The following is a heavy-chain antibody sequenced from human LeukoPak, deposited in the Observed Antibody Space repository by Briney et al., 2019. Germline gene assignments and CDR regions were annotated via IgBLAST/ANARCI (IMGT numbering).Heavy chain of an antibody. J-gene: IGHJ3*02. V-gene: IGHV4-39*07. CDR2: IYYSGST. CDR1: GGSISSSSYY. Sequence: PSETLSLTCTVSGGSISSSSYYWGWIRQPPGKGLGWIGSIYYSGSTYYNPSLKSRVTISVDTSKNQFSLKLSSVTAADTAVYYCARAGYYDFWSGYYTTDDAFDIWGQGTMVTVSS. CDR3: ARAGYYDFWSGYYTTDDAFDI. D-gene: IGHD3-3*01.